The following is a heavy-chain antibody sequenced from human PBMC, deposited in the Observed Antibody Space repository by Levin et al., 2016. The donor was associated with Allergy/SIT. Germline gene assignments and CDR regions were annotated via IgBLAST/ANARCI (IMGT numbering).Heavy chain of an antibody. D-gene: IGHD2/OR15-2a*01. J-gene: IGHJ3*02. CDR1: GFTFSNYD. CDR2: IYYSGST. CDR3: ARLADNQSKYRSPRAFDI. V-gene: IGHV4-39*01. Sequence: ESLKISCAVSGFTFSNYDMGWVRQPPGEGLEWIGSIYYSGSTYYNPSLKSRVTISVDTSKNQFSLKLSSVTAADTAVYYCARLADNQSKYRSPRAFDIWGQGTNGHRLF.